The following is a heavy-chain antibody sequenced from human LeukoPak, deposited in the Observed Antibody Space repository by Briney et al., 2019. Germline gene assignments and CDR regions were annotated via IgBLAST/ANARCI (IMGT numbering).Heavy chain of an antibody. Sequence: PGGSLRLSGAASGFTFSNYAMSWLRQAPGKGLVGVSTMTPGGTSTYYADSVKGRFTISRDNSKNTLYLQRNSLRAEDTAVYYCAKASGWLVVDYWGQGTLVTVSS. D-gene: IGHD6-19*01. CDR2: MTPGGTST. V-gene: IGHV3-23*01. J-gene: IGHJ4*02. CDR1: GFTFSNYA. CDR3: AKASGWLVVDY.